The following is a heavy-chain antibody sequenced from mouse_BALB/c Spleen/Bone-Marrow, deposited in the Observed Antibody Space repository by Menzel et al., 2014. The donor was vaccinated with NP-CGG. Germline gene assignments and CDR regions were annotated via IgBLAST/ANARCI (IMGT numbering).Heavy chain of an antibody. Sequence: VQLQQSGAELVKPGASVRLSCKASGYTFTNYYMYWVKQRPGQGLEWIGEINPSNDGTNFNEKFKSKATLTVDKSSNTTFMQLSSLTSEDSAVYYCTRSGIFLFAYWGQGTLVTVSA. CDR2: INPSNDGT. J-gene: IGHJ3*01. D-gene: IGHD1-1*01. CDR3: TRSGIFLFAY. CDR1: GYTFTNYY. V-gene: IGHV1S81*02.